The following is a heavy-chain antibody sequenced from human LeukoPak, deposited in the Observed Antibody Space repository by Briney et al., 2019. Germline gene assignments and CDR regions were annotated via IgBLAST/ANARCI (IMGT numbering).Heavy chain of an antibody. CDR2: ISSSGSTI. J-gene: IGHJ6*03. CDR3: AREHSGYDFPGRDYYYMDV. V-gene: IGHV3-48*03. CDR1: GFTFSSYE. Sequence: GGSLRLSCAASGFTFSSYEMNWVRQAPGKGLEWVSYISSSGSTIYYADSVKGRFTISRDNAKNSLYLQMNSLRAEDTAVYYCAREHSGYDFPGRDYYYMDVWGKGTTVAVSS. D-gene: IGHD5-12*01.